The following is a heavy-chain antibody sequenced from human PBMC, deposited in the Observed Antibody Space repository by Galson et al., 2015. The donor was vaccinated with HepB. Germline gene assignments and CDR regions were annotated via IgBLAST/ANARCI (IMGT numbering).Heavy chain of an antibody. V-gene: IGHV1-58*02. CDR2: IVVGSGNT. J-gene: IGHJ6*02. CDR3: AAGPVEGRYYYGMDV. CDR1: GFTFTSSA. Sequence: SVKVSCKASGFTFTSSAMQWVRQARGQRLEWIGWIVVGSGNTNYAQRFQERVTITRDMSTSTAYMELSSLRSEDTAVYYCAAGPVEGRYYYGMDVWGQGTTVTVSS.